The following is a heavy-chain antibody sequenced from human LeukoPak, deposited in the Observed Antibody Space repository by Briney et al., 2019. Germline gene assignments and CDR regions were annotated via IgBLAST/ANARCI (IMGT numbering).Heavy chain of an antibody. J-gene: IGHJ4*02. D-gene: IGHD1-26*01. CDR3: VKDFGRIRGTPDS. CDR2: ISGSGNGLSI. V-gene: IGHV3-64D*06. Sequence: GGSLRLSCSASGFVFTIYTMYWVRQAPGKGPEYVSTISGSGNGLSIYYADSVKGRFTISRDDSKSILYLQMNGLRSEDTAVYYCVKDFGRIRGTPDSWGQGTLVTVSS. CDR1: GFVFTIYT.